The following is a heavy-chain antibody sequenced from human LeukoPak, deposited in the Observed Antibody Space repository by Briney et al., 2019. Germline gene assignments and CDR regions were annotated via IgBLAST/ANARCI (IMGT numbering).Heavy chain of an antibody. Sequence: PGGSLRLSCAASGFTFADYGMNWVRQGPGKGLEWVSGINWNGGSTGYADSVKGRFTISRDNTKNSLYLQMNSLRVEDTALYYCARTTTYNWNFVSHYYYMDVWGKGTTVTVSS. D-gene: IGHD1-7*01. CDR3: ARTTTYNWNFVSHYYYMDV. V-gene: IGHV3-20*04. CDR2: INWNGGST. J-gene: IGHJ6*03. CDR1: GFTFADYG.